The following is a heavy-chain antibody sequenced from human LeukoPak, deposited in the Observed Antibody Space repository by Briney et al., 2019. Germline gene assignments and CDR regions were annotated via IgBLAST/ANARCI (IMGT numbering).Heavy chain of an antibody. V-gene: IGHV4-39*07. J-gene: IGHJ5*02. D-gene: IGHD3-22*01. CDR3: AREQWLLGSNWFDP. CDR2: IYYSGST. CDR1: GGSISSTIYY. Sequence: SETLSLTCTASGGSISSTIYYWGWIRQPPGKGLEWIGSIYYSGSTYYNPSLKSRVTISVDTSKNQFSLKLSSVTAADTAVYYCAREQWLLGSNWFDPWGQGTLVTVSS.